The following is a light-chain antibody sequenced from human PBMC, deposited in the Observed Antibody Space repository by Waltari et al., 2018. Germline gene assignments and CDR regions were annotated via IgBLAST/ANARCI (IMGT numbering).Light chain of an antibody. CDR2: DTS. J-gene: IGKJ3*01. V-gene: IGKV3-20*01. Sequence: EIVLTQSPGTLSLSPGERATLSCRASQSLSSSYLAWYQQKPGQAPRLLIYDTSSRATGIPDRCSGRGSGTDFTLTISRLEPEDFAVYYCQQYGSSPRFTFGPGTKVDIK. CDR1: QSLSSSY. CDR3: QQYGSSPRFT.